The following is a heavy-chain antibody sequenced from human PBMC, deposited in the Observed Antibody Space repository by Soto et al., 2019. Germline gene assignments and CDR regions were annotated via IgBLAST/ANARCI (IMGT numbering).Heavy chain of an antibody. CDR3: ARGRASDYGGYYVDY. J-gene: IGHJ4*02. D-gene: IGHD4-17*01. Sequence: QVQLVESGGGVVQPGRSLRLSCAASGFTFSTYGMHWVRQAPGKGLEWVAVIWYDGSNEYYAESMRGRFTISRDNSKNTLYLQMNNLRGEDTAVYYCARGRASDYGGYYVDYWGQGTLVAVSS. V-gene: IGHV3-33*01. CDR1: GFTFSTYG. CDR2: IWYDGSNE.